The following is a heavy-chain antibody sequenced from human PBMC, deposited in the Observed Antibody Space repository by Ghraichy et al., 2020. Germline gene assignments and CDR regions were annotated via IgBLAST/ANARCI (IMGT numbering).Heavy chain of an antibody. Sequence: GESLNISCAASGFTFSDHYMDWVRQAPKKGLEWVGRIRNKANSYTIEYAASVKGRFTISRDDSKNSLYLQMNSLKTEDTAVYYCTRGGVRYSRSSDYYYGMDVWGQGTTVTVSS. V-gene: IGHV3-72*01. CDR3: TRGGVRYSRSSDYYYGMDV. J-gene: IGHJ6*02. D-gene: IGHD6-6*01. CDR1: GFTFSDHY. CDR2: IRNKANSYTI.